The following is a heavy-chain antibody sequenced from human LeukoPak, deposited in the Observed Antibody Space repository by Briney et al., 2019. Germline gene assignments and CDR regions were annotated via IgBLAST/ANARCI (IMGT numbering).Heavy chain of an antibody. CDR1: GGTFSSYA. CDR2: IIPIFGTA. J-gene: IGHJ5*02. V-gene: IGHV1-69*13. CDR3: ARDDVVSESQDRPGFDP. D-gene: IGHD5/OR15-5a*01. Sequence: SVTVSCTASGGTFSSYAISWVRRAPGQGLEWMGGIIPIFGTANYAQKFQGRVTITADESTSTAYMELSSLRSEDTAVYYCARDDVVSESQDRPGFDPWGQGTLVTVSS.